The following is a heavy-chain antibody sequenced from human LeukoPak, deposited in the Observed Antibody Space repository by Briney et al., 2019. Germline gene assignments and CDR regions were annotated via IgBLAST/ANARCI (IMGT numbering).Heavy chain of an antibody. J-gene: IGHJ4*02. Sequence: GSDPALVKPTQTLTLTCTFSGFSLSTSGMRVSWIRQPPGKALEWLARIDWDDDKFYSTSLKTRLTISKDTSKNQVVLTMTNMDPVDTATYYCARIGGRGIPDYWGQGTLVTVSS. CDR1: GFSLSTSGMR. D-gene: IGHD3-16*01. CDR3: ARIGGRGIPDY. CDR2: IDWDDDK. V-gene: IGHV2-70*04.